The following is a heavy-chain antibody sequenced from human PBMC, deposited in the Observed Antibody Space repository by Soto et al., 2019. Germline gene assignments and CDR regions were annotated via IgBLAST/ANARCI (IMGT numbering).Heavy chain of an antibody. D-gene: IGHD5-12*01. V-gene: IGHV3-33*01. CDR3: ARALFPDVDIYAMDV. J-gene: IGHJ6*02. Sequence: GGSLRLSCAASGFTFRDHAMHWVRQAPGKGREWLAIIWNDGSNKFYAGSVQGRFTISRDNSKNTVYLQMNTLSAEDTAVYYCARALFPDVDIYAMDVWGQGTTVTV. CDR1: GFTFRDHA. CDR2: IWNDGSNK.